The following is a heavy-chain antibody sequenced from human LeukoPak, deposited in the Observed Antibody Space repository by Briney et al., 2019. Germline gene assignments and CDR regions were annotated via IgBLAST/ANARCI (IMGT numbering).Heavy chain of an antibody. CDR3: AKVTLPCAHGYSD. CDR1: GFTFNNYA. V-gene: IGHV3-23*01. J-gene: IGHJ4*02. CDR2: ISGSGDIT. Sequence: GGSLRLSCAASGFTFNNYAISWVRQAPVKELEWVSAISGSGDITNYADSVKGRFTISRDNSKNTMFLQMSSLRADDAALYYCAKVTLPCAHGYSDWGQGTRVTVSS. D-gene: IGHD5-18*01.